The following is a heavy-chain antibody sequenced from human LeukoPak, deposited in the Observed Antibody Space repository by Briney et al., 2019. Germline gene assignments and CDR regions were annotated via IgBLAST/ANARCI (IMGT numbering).Heavy chain of an antibody. J-gene: IGHJ4*02. D-gene: IGHD2-15*01. CDR1: GITGSSNY. V-gene: IGHV3-66*01. Sequence: GGSLRLSCAASGITGSSNYMSWVRQAPGKGLEWVTVIYSGGNTYYTDSVKGRFTISRDNSKNTVYLQMNSLRAEDTAVYYCARDVVETEDYFDCWGQGTLVTVSS. CDR3: ARDVVETEDYFDC. CDR2: IYSGGNT.